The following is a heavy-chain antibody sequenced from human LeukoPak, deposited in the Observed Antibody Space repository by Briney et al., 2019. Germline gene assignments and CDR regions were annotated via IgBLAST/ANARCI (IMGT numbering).Heavy chain of an antibody. D-gene: IGHD4-17*01. Sequence: SETLSLTCTVSGGSISSSSYYWGWVRQPPGKGLEWIGSIYYSGSTYYNPSLKSRVTISVDTSKNQFSLKLSSVTAADTAVYYCASTDYGPGDYWGQGTLVTVSS. CDR3: ASTDYGPGDY. CDR1: GGSISSSSYY. CDR2: IYYSGST. J-gene: IGHJ4*02. V-gene: IGHV4-39*01.